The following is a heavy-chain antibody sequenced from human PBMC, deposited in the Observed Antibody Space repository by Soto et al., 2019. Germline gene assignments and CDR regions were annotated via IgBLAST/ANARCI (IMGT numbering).Heavy chain of an antibody. CDR3: ARSSRGYYGSGSYYYYGMDV. Sequence: ASVKVSCKASGGTLSSYAIIWVRQAPGQGLEWMGGIIPIFGTANYAQKFQGRVTITADESTSTAYMELSSLRSEDTAVYYCARSSRGYYGSGSYYYYGMDVWGQGTTVTVS. D-gene: IGHD3-10*01. V-gene: IGHV1-69*13. CDR2: IIPIFGTA. J-gene: IGHJ6*02. CDR1: GGTLSSYA.